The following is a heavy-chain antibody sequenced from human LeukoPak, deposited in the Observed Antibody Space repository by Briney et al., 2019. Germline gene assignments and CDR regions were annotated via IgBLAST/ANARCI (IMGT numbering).Heavy chain of an antibody. J-gene: IGHJ6*03. D-gene: IGHD6-13*01. CDR1: GGSFSGYY. Sequence: SETLSLTCAVYGGSFSGYYWSWIRQPPGKGLEWIGEINHSGSTNYNPSLKSRVTISVDTSKNQFSLKLSSVTAADTAVYYCARAGIAAAGTRRYYFYYYMDVWGKGTTVTVSS. CDR3: ARAGIAAAGTRRYYFYYYMDV. CDR2: INHSGST. V-gene: IGHV4-34*01.